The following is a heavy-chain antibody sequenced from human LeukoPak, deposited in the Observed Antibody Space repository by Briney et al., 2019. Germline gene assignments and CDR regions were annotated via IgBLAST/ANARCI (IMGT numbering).Heavy chain of an antibody. J-gene: IGHJ4*02. CDR3: ARGRVFLDY. CDR1: GFTFSSYG. Sequence: GRSLRLSCAASGFTFSSYGMHWVRQAPGKGLEWVAVIWYVGSNKYYADSVKGRFTISRDNSKNTLYLQMNSLRAEDTAVYYCARGRVFLDYWGQGTLVTVSS. V-gene: IGHV3-33*01. CDR2: IWYVGSNK.